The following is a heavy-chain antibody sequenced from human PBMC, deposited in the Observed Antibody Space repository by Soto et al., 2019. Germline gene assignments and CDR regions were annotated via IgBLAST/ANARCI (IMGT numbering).Heavy chain of an antibody. CDR3: ARTLSIASRQVAS. J-gene: IGHJ4*02. CDR2: VYYTGDT. V-gene: IGHV4-59*11. CDR1: GDSISSHY. Sequence: SETLSLTCTVSGDSISSHYWSWVRQPPGKGLEWIAYVYYTGDTNYNPSLKSRVTISMDTSRNQFSLELSSVTAADTAVYSCARTLSIASRQVASWGQGTLVTVSS. D-gene: IGHD6-6*01.